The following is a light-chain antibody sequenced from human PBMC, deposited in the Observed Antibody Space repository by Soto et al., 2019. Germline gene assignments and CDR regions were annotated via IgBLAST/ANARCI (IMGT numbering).Light chain of an antibody. CDR1: QSVLYSSNNKNY. J-gene: IGKJ3*01. CDR2: WAS. V-gene: IGKV4-1*01. CDR3: QQYFSPPFT. Sequence: DIVMTQSPESLPVSLGERATINCKSSQSVLYSSNNKNYLVWYQQKRGQPPRMIVSWASIRASGVPERVSGGGSGTDFTLTISSLQAEDVAVYYCQQYFSPPFTFGPGTKVEIK.